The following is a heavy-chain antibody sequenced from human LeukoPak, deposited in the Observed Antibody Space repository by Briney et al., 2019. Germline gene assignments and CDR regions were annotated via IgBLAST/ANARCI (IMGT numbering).Heavy chain of an antibody. D-gene: IGHD3-3*01. J-gene: IGHJ4*02. CDR2: IIPIFGTA. Sequence: SVKVSCKASGGTFSSYAISWVRQAPGQGLEWMGGIIPIFGTANYAQKFQGRVTITTDESTSTAYMELSGLRSEDTAVYYCARGTPYYDFWSGYLYYFDYWGQGTLVTVSS. V-gene: IGHV1-69*05. CDR1: GGTFSSYA. CDR3: ARGTPYYDFWSGYLYYFDY.